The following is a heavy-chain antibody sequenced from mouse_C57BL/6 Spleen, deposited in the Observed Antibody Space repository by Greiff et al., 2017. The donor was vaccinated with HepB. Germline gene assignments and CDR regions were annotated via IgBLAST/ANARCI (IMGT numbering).Heavy chain of an antibody. Sequence: VQLQQPGTELVKPGASVKLSCKASGYTFTSYWMHWVKQRPGQGLEWIGNINPSNGGTNYNEKFKSKATLTVDKSSSTAYMQLSSLTSEDSAVYYCARWNYYGSSHRYYFDYWGQGTTLTVSS. D-gene: IGHD1-1*01. CDR2: INPSNGGT. CDR1: GYTFTSYW. V-gene: IGHV1-53*01. CDR3: ARWNYYGSSHRYYFDY. J-gene: IGHJ2*01.